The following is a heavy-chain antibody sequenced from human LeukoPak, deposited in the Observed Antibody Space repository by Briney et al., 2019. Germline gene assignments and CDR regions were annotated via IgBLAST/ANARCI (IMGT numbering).Heavy chain of an antibody. V-gene: IGHV3-30*02. CDR1: GFTFSSYG. CDR2: IRYDGSDK. J-gene: IGHJ4*02. Sequence: GESLRLSCAASGFTFSSYGMHWVRQAPGKGLEWVAFIRYDGSDKYYADSVKGRFTISRDNPKNTLYLQMNSLRAEDTAVYYCAKDLWVYCSSTSCYTGGIVYWGQGTLVTVSS. D-gene: IGHD2-2*02. CDR3: AKDLWVYCSSTSCYTGGIVY.